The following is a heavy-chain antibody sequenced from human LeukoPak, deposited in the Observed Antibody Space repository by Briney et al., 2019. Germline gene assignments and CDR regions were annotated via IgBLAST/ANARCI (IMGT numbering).Heavy chain of an antibody. Sequence: SETLSLTCTASGGSIRSGYCSWSRQPPGKRLEWIGYISYSGSTNYNPSLKSRVTISVDTSKNQFSLKLSSVTAADTAVYSCARAVGVGRGTYFDLWGRGTLVTVSS. CDR1: GGSIRSGY. J-gene: IGHJ2*01. CDR2: ISYSGST. CDR3: ARAVGVGRGTYFDL. V-gene: IGHV4-59*08. D-gene: IGHD1-1*01.